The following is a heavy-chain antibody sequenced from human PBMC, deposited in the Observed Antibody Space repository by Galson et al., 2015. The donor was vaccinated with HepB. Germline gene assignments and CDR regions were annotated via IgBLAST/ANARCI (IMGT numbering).Heavy chain of an antibody. CDR1: GLSVGSYL. CDR2: LCSGGSP. V-gene: IGHV3-53*01. J-gene: IGHJ6*02. CDR3: ARDGGSYGMDV. D-gene: IGHD1-26*01. Sequence: SRRRTCAASGLSVGSYLISRSGLAQGEGVGWVSVLCSGGSPYYADSVKGRFTISRDNSKNTLYLQMNSPSAEDTDVHYRARDGGSYGMDVWGQGTTVTVSS.